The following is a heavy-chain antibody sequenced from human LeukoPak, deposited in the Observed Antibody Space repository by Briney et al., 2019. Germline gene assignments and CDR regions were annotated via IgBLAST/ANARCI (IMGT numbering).Heavy chain of an antibody. CDR2: ISSDGSNK. V-gene: IGHV3-30*04. Sequence: GKSLRLSCAASGLTFSSYAMHWVRQAPGKGLEWVAVISSDGSNKYCADSVKGRFTISRDNSKNTLYLQMNSLRAEDTAVYNCARGVFGSGSFPFDYWGQGTLVTVSS. CDR3: ARGVFGSGSFPFDY. J-gene: IGHJ4*02. D-gene: IGHD3-10*01. CDR1: GLTFSSYA.